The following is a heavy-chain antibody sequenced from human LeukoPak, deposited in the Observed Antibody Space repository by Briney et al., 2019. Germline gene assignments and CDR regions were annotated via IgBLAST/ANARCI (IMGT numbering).Heavy chain of an antibody. CDR1: GFTFSDYY. D-gene: IGHD3-10*01. J-gene: IGHJ4*02. CDR2: ISSSGSTI. V-gene: IGHV3-11*01. Sequence: GGSLRLSCAASGFTFSDYYMSWIRQAPGKGLEWVSYISSSGSTIYYADSVKGRFTISRDNAKNSLYLQINSLRAEDTAVYYCARASSHYYGSGSYLDFDYWGQGTLVTVSS. CDR3: ARASSHYYGSGSYLDFDY.